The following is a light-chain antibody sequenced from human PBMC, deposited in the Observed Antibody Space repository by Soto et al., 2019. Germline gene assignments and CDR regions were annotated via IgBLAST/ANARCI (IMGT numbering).Light chain of an antibody. Sequence: DIQMTQSPSTLSGSVGDRVTVTCRASQTISSWLAWYQQKPGKAPKRLIYSASSLQSGVPSRFSGSGSGTEFTLTINSLQADDFATYYCQQHNSFSITFGQGTRLEIK. CDR2: SAS. CDR1: QTISSW. V-gene: IGKV1-5*01. CDR3: QQHNSFSIT. J-gene: IGKJ5*01.